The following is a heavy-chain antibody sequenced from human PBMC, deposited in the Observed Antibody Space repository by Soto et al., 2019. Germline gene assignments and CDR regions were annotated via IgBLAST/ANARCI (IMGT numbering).Heavy chain of an antibody. Sequence: GGSLRLSCAASGFTFSSYAMSWVRQAPGKGLEWVSAISGSGGSTYYADSVKGRFTISRDNSKNTLYLQMNSLRAEDTAVYYCARKGGIFGVVSRDYFDYWGQGTLVTVSS. D-gene: IGHD3-3*01. CDR3: ARKGGIFGVVSRDYFDY. V-gene: IGHV3-23*01. CDR2: ISGSGGST. J-gene: IGHJ4*02. CDR1: GFTFSSYA.